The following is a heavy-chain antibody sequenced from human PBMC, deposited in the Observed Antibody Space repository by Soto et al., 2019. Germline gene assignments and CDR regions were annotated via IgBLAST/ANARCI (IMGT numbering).Heavy chain of an antibody. Sequence: PGGSLRLSCAASGFTFSSYAMSWVRQAPGKGLEWVSAISGSGGSTYYADSVKGRFTISRDNSKNTLYLQMNSLRAEDTAVYYCARGQGIARTPSLYWDQGTLVTVSS. CDR2: ISGSGGST. J-gene: IGHJ4*02. V-gene: IGHV3-23*01. D-gene: IGHD6-13*01. CDR3: ARGQGIARTPSLY. CDR1: GFTFSSYA.